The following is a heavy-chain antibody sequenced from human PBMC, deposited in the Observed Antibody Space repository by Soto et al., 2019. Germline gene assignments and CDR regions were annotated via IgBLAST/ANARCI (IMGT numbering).Heavy chain of an antibody. CDR3: ASREVGFGQQLPGGV. CDR2: INHSGST. J-gene: IGHJ6*04. Sequence: PSETLSLTCAVYGGSFSGYYWSWIRQPPGKGLEWIGEINHSGSTNYNPSLKSRVTISVDTSKNQFSLKLSSVTAADTAVYYCASREVGFGQQLPGGVWGKGTTVTVSS. CDR1: GGSFSGYY. D-gene: IGHD6-13*01. V-gene: IGHV4-34*01.